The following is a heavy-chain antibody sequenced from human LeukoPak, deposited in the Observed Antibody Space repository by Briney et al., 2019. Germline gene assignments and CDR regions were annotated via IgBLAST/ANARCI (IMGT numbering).Heavy chain of an antibody. CDR2: IYYSGST. D-gene: IGHD3-22*01. CDR1: GGSISSSSYY. V-gene: IGHV4-39*01. Sequence: PSETLSLTCTVSGGSISSSSYYRGWIRQPPGKGLEWIGSIYYSGSTYYNPSLKSRVTISVDTSKNQFSLKLSSVTAAGTAVYYCARRQYYYDSSGYFDYWGQGTLVTVSS. CDR3: ARRQYYYDSSGYFDY. J-gene: IGHJ4*02.